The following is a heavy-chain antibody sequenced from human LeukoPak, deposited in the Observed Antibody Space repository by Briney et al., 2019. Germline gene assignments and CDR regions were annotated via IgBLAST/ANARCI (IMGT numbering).Heavy chain of an antibody. CDR2: IDPNTGGT. CDR3: GRVPGRYTTSRFHY. Sequence: ASVKVSCKTSGYTFTDYYMHWVRQAPGQGLEWMGRIDPNTGGTNFAQKFQVRVTMTRDTSISTVYMELTGLRSDDTAVCYCGRVPGRYTTSRFHYWGQGTLVTVSS. D-gene: IGHD2-2*02. CDR1: GYTFTDYY. V-gene: IGHV1-2*02. J-gene: IGHJ4*02.